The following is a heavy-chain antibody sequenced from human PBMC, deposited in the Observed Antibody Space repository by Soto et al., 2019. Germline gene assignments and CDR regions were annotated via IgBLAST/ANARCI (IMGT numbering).Heavy chain of an antibody. CDR2: FSGSSGNT. Sequence: EVQLLESGGGLVQPGGSLRLSCAASGFTFSSSIMSWVRQAPGKGLEWVSTFSGSSGNTYYADSVKGRFTISRDNSKNTLYLQMSSLRAEDTAVYYCAKRGNNFFDYWGQGTLVTVSS. J-gene: IGHJ4*02. CDR3: AKRGNNFFDY. D-gene: IGHD2-15*01. CDR1: GFTFSSSI. V-gene: IGHV3-23*01.